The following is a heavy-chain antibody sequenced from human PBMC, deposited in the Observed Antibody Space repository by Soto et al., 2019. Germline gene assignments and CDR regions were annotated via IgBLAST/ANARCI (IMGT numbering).Heavy chain of an antibody. J-gene: IGHJ6*02. CDR1: GFIFHTYA. V-gene: IGHV3-23*01. D-gene: IGHD1-7*01. Sequence: GSLRLSCVASGFIFHTYAMNWVRQAPGKGLEWVSAISASGDSTFYADSLRGRFTISRDNSKDTLYLQMNSLTAEDTALYYCSKGTGTTRLYSMDVWGQGTTVTVSS. CDR3: SKGTGTTRLYSMDV. CDR2: ISASGDST.